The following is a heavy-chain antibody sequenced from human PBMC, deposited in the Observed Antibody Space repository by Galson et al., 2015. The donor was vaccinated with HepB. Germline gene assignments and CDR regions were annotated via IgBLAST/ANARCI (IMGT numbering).Heavy chain of an antibody. CDR2: INNDGDNT. J-gene: IGHJ4*02. V-gene: IGHV3-74*01. Sequence: SLRLSCAASGFTFSTYWMHWVRQAPGKGLVWVSRINNDGDNTAYADSVKGRFTISRDNAKNTLYLEINSLRAEDTAVYYCARDLRTIAPRRAFDYWGQGTLVTVSS. CDR3: ARDLRTIAPRRAFDY. CDR1: GFTFSTYW. D-gene: IGHD6-6*01.